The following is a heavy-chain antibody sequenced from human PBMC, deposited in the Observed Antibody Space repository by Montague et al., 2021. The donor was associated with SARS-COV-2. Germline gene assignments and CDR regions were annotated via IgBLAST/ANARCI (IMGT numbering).Heavy chain of an antibody. V-gene: IGHV3-48*03. CDR2: ISSSGSTI. CDR3: ARWVSDITIFGVVIARYFDY. D-gene: IGHD3-3*01. Sequence: SLRLSCAASGFTFSSYEMNWVRQAPGKGLEWVSYISSSGSTIYYADSVKGRFTISRDNAKSSLYLQMNSLRAEDTAVYYCARWVSDITIFGVVIARYFDYWGQGTLVTVSS. CDR1: GFTFSSYE. J-gene: IGHJ4*02.